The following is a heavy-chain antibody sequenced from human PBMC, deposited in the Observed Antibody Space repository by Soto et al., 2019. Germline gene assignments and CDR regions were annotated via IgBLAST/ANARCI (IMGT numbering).Heavy chain of an antibody. V-gene: IGHV4-30-2*01. CDR2: IYHSGST. D-gene: IGHD6-19*01. Sequence: SETLSLTCAVSGGSISSGGYSWSWIRQPPGKGLEWIGYIYHSGSTYYNPSLKSRVTISVDRSKNQFSLKLSSVTAADTAVYYCARAGGGWPNYYYGMDVWGQGTTVTVSS. J-gene: IGHJ6*02. CDR1: GGSISSGGYS. CDR3: ARAGGGWPNYYYGMDV.